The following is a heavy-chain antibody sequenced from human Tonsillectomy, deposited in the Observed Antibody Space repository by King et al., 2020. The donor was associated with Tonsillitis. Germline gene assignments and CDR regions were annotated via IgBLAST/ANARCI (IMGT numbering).Heavy chain of an antibody. D-gene: IGHD5-12*01. J-gene: IGHJ4*02. CDR3: ARDGGGYDSPHFDY. CDR1: DFTFSTYS. Sequence: VQLVESGGGLVRPGGSLRLSCAASDFTFSTYSMNWVRQAPGKGLEWVSSISGRTGYIYYADSVKGRFTISRDNAKNSLYLQLNSLRAEETAVYYCARDGGGYDSPHFDYWGQGTLVTVSS. CDR2: ISGRTGYI. V-gene: IGHV3-21*01.